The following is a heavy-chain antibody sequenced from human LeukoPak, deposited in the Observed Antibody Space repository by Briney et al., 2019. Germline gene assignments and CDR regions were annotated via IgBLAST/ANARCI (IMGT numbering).Heavy chain of an antibody. CDR2: FDPEDGET. CDR3: ATDPGGSHDYYMDV. Sequence: ASVKVSCKVSGYTLTELSMHWVRQAPGKGLEWMGGFDPEDGETIYAQKFQGRVTMTEDTSTDTAYMELSSLRSEDTAVYYCATDPGGSHDYYMDVWGKGTTVTVSS. D-gene: IGHD3-16*01. V-gene: IGHV1-24*01. CDR1: GYTLTELS. J-gene: IGHJ6*03.